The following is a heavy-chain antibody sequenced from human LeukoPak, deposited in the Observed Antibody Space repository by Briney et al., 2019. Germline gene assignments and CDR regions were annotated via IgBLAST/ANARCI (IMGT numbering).Heavy chain of an antibody. V-gene: IGHV1-69*01. CDR1: GGTFSSYA. CDR2: IIPIFGTA. J-gene: IGHJ4*02. CDR3: ARVLGSGSYPHFDY. D-gene: IGHD1-26*01. Sequence: SVKVSCKASGGTFSSYAISWVRQAPGQGLEWMGGIIPIFGTANYAQKFQGRVTITADESTSTAYMELSSLRSEDTAVYYCARVLGSGSYPHFDYWGQGTLVTVSS.